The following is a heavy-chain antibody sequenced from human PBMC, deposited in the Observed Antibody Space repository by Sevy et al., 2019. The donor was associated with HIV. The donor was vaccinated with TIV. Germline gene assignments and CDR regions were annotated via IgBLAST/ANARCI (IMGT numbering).Heavy chain of an antibody. CDR2: ISSGSSFT. J-gene: IGHJ4*02. D-gene: IGHD2-2*02. CDR1: GFIFSNYN. V-gene: IGHV3-21*01. Sequence: GGSLRLSCEASGFIFSNYNMNWVRQAPGKGLEWVASISSGSSFTYYADSVKGRFAVSRDNSKNSLSLQMNTVRAADTAVYYCAGATDPRYCSGTSCYTGALDLWGQGALVTVSS. CDR3: AGATDPRYCSGTSCYTGALDL.